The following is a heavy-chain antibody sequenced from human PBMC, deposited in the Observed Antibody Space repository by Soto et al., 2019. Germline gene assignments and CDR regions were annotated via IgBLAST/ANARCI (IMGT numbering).Heavy chain of an antibody. Sequence: PSETLSLTCSVSGGSVSIGGFYWSWIRQHPGKGLEWIGYIYYSGNIHYNPSLKSRVTISIDTSKNQFSLQLSSVTAADTAVYYCAREGYCSGGTCNSFPWFDSWGQGTLVTVS. J-gene: IGHJ5*01. CDR1: GGSVSIGGFY. CDR3: AREGYCSGGTCNSFPWFDS. D-gene: IGHD2-15*01. V-gene: IGHV4-31*03. CDR2: IYYSGNI.